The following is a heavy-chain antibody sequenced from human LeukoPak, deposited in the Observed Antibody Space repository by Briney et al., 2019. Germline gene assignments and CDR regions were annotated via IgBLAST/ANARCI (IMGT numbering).Heavy chain of an antibody. Sequence: GGSLRLSCTSSTFTLGSYWMHWVRQVPGGGLMWVARMNNGGSGTNYADSVKGRFTISRDNAKNTLYLQMNSLRVEDTAVYYCARGGAGYFFDFWGQGTLVTVSS. D-gene: IGHD5-12*01. CDR1: TFTLGSYW. CDR2: MNNGGSGT. CDR3: ARGGAGYFFDF. J-gene: IGHJ4*02. V-gene: IGHV3-74*01.